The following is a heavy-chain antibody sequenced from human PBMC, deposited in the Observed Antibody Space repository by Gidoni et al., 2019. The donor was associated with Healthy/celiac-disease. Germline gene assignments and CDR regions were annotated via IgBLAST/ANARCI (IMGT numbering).Heavy chain of an antibody. V-gene: IGHV3-30*18. CDR1: GFTFSSYG. J-gene: IGHJ6*02. CDR2: ISYDGSNK. Sequence: GGVVQPGRSLRLSCAASGFTFSSYGMHWVRQAPGKGLEWVAVISYDGSNKYYADSVKGRFTISRDNSKNTLYLKMNSLRAEDTAVYYCAKVAVTRNYYYGMDVWGQGTTVTVSS. CDR3: AKVAVTRNYYYGMDV. D-gene: IGHD4-4*01.